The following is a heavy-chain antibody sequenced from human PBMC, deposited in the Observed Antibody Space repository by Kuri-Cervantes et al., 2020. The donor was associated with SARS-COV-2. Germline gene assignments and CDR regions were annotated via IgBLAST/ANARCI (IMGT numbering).Heavy chain of an antibody. V-gene: IGHV4-38-2*02. Sequence: ETLSLTCTVSGYSISSGYYWGWIRQPPGKGLEWIGSIYHSGSTYYNPSLKSRVTISVDTSKNQFSLKLSSVTAADTAVYYCARVRYCSSTSCRLGWYFHLWGRGTLVTVSS. CDR1: GYSISSGYY. J-gene: IGHJ2*01. CDR3: ARVRYCSSTSCRLGWYFHL. D-gene: IGHD2-2*01. CDR2: IYHSGST.